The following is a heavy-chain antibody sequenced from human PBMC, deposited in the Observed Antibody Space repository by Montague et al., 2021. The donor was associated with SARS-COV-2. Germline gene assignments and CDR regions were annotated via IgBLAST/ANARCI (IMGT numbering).Heavy chain of an antibody. D-gene: IGHD4-17*01. J-gene: IGHJ4*02. CDR1: GGSFSGYY. CDR3: ARGSTVTHY. V-gene: IGHV4-34*01. Sequence: SETLSLTCAVYGGSFSGYYWSWIRQPPGKGLEWIAEINHSGSTXXXPSLKSRVTISVDTSRNQFSLKLSSVTAADTAVYYCARGSTVTHYWGQGTLVTVSS. CDR2: INHSGST.